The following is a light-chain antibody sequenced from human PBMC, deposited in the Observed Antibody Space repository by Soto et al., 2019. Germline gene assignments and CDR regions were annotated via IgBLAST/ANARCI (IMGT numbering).Light chain of an antibody. CDR1: SSNIGSNY. J-gene: IGLJ2*01. CDR2: RNT. V-gene: IGLV1-47*01. Sequence: QSVLTQSPSASETPGQRVTISCSGSSSNIGSNYVCWYQQLPGRAPKLLIYRNTQRPSGVPDRFSGSKSGTSASLAISGLRSEDEADYYCATWDDSLRGPVFGGGTSSPS. CDR3: ATWDDSLRGPV.